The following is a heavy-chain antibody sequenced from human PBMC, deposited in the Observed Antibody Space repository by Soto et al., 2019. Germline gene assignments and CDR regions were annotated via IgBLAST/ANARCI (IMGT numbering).Heavy chain of an antibody. Sequence: VELVESGGGVVQPGGSLRLSCAASGFTFNTHGMHWVRQAPGKGLEWVALIWYDGSQRYYADFVRGRFTISRDNSQNTLYLQMTSLRAEDTAVYYCARIDDYGDYVTDYWGQGALVTVSS. J-gene: IGHJ4*02. CDR3: ARIDDYGDYVTDY. V-gene: IGHV3-33*01. D-gene: IGHD4-17*01. CDR1: GFTFNTHG. CDR2: IWYDGSQR.